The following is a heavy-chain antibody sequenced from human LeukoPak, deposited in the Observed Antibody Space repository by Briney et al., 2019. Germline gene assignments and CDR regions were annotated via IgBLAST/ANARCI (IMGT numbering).Heavy chain of an antibody. CDR3: ARGMPMVRGVTRRGNWFDP. Sequence: ASVKVSCKASGYTFITYAISWVRQAPGQGLEWMGWISAYNGNTNYAQKLQGRVTMTTDTSTSTAYMELRSLRSDDTAVYYCARGMPMVRGVTRRGNWFDPWGQGTLVTVSS. CDR2: ISAYNGNT. V-gene: IGHV1-18*01. J-gene: IGHJ5*02. D-gene: IGHD3-10*01. CDR1: GYTFITYA.